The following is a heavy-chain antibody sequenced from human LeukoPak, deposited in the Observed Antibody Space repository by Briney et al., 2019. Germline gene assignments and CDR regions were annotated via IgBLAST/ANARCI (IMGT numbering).Heavy chain of an antibody. CDR2: INPNSGGT. CDR1: GYTFTSYG. D-gene: IGHD3-22*01. Sequence: GASVKVSCKASGYTFTSYGISWVRQAPGQGLEWMGWINPNSGGTNYAQKFQGRVTMTRDTSISTAYMELSRLRSDDTAVYYCARDRAIVVVITTGFDAFDIWGQGTMVTVSS. CDR3: ARDRAIVVVITTGFDAFDI. V-gene: IGHV1-2*02. J-gene: IGHJ3*02.